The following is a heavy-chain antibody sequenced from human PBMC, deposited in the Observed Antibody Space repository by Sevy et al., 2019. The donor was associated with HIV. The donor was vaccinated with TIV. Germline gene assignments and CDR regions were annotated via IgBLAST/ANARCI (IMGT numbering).Heavy chain of an antibody. D-gene: IGHD2-15*01. Sequence: SETLSLTCTVSGGSISSSSYYWGWIRQPPGKGLEWIGSIYYSGSTYYNPSLKSRVTISVDTSKNQFSLKLSSVTAADTAVYYCARHPAGGSVAFHIWGQGTMVTVSS. CDR1: GGSISSSSYY. J-gene: IGHJ3*02. V-gene: IGHV4-39*01. CDR3: ARHPAGGSVAFHI. CDR2: IYYSGST.